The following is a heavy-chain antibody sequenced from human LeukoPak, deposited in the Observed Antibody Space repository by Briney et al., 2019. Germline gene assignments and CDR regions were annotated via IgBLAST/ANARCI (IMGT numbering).Heavy chain of an antibody. J-gene: IGHJ6*03. CDR1: GFTFSNAW. CDR2: IKSKTDGGTT. CDR3: RGYNWNSRSHYYYMDV. V-gene: IGHV3-15*01. Sequence: PGGSLRLSCAASGFTFSNAWMSWVRQAPGKGLEWVGRIKSKTDGGTTDYAAPVKGRFTISRDDSKNTLYLQMNSLKTEDTAVYYCRGYNWNSRSHYYYMDVWGKGTTVTVSS. D-gene: IGHD1-7*01.